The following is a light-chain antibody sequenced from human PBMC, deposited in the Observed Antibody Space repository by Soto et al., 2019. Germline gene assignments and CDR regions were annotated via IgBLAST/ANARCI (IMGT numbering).Light chain of an antibody. CDR1: SSDVGGSNF. CDR3: VSYTSSTTDV. CDR2: DVA. V-gene: IGLV2-14*03. Sequence: SVLTQPASVSDSPGQSITISCTGTSSDVGGSNFVSWYQQHPGKPPKLIIYDVANRPSGVSNRFSGSKSGSTASLIISRLQTEYEADYYCVSYTSSTTDVFGTGTKVTVL. J-gene: IGLJ1*01.